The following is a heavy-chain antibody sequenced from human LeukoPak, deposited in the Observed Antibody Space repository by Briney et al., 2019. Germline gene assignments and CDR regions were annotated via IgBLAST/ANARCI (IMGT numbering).Heavy chain of an antibody. CDR2: INHSGST. V-gene: IGHV4-34*01. Sequence: TSETLSLTCAVYGGSFSGYYWSWIRQPPGKGLEWIGEINHSGSTNYNPSLKSRVTISVDTSKNQFSLKLRSVTDADTAVYYCARETSDTAMASYYFDQWGQGTLVTVSS. CDR1: GGSFSGYY. CDR3: ARETSDTAMASYYFDQ. J-gene: IGHJ4*02. D-gene: IGHD5-18*01.